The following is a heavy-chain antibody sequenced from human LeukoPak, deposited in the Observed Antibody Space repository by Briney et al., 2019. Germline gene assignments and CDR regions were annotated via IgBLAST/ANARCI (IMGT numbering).Heavy chain of an antibody. Sequence: GGSLRLSCEGSGLTFSNYWMGWVRQAPGKGLQWVANIKTDGSEKYYMDSVKGRFTISRDNAKNSLYLQMNSLRAEDTAVYYCATYSSLNRREFQFWGQGTLLTVSS. CDR2: IKTDGSEK. J-gene: IGHJ1*01. V-gene: IGHV3-7*01. CDR3: ATYSSLNRREFQF. CDR1: GLTFSNYW. D-gene: IGHD3-22*01.